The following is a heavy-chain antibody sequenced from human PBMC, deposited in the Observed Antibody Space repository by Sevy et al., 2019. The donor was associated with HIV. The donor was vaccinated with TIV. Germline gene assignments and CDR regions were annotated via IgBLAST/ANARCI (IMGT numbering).Heavy chain of an antibody. Sequence: GGSLRLSCAASEFSVTDNYMSWVRQAPGKGLEWVSTFYSGGSTFYADSVKGRFTISSDNSKNTLYLHMNSLRAEDTAVYYCARDRYYDASGYYYYYYGLDVWGQGTTVTVSS. CDR2: FYSGGST. D-gene: IGHD3-22*01. CDR1: EFSVTDNY. J-gene: IGHJ6*02. CDR3: ARDRYYDASGYYYYYYGLDV. V-gene: IGHV3-66*01.